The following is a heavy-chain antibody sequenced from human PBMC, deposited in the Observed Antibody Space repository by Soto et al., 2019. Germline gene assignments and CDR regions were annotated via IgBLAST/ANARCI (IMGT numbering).Heavy chain of an antibody. CDR2: ISSNSAYI. CDR1: GXPCRSFT. J-gene: IGHJ5*02. D-gene: IGHD6-13*01. V-gene: IGHV3-21*01. CDR3: TRDASRDSSARGWFDP. Sequence: GSLRLGCAASGXPCRSFTMNWVRQAPGRGLEWVSTISSNSAYIYYTDELRGRFTISRDNAKNSLHLQMNSLRAEHTAVYYCTRDASRDSSARGWFDPWGPGTLGTVS.